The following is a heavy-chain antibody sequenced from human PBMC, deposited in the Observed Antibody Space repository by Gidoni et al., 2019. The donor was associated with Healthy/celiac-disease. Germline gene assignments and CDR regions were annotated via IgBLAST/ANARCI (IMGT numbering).Heavy chain of an antibody. D-gene: IGHD6-6*01. CDR1: GGSISSGSYY. CDR2: IYTSGST. J-gene: IGHJ2*01. Sequence: QVQLQESGPGLVKPSQTLSLTCTVSGGSISSGSYYWSWIRQPAGKGLEWIGRIYTSGSTNYNPSLKSRVTISVDTSKNQFSLKLSSVTAADTAVYYCATSERVSSSPRYWYFDLWGRGTLVTVSS. CDR3: ATSERVSSSPRYWYFDL. V-gene: IGHV4-61*02.